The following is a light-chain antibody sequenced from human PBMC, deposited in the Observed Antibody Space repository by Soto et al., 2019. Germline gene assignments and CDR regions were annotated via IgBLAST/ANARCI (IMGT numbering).Light chain of an antibody. J-gene: IGLJ2*01. CDR1: SSDVGRYNY. CDR2: EVS. CDR3: SSYTSSSTLV. V-gene: IGLV2-14*01. Sequence: QSVLTQPASVSASPGQSITISCTGTSSDVGRYNYVSWYQQHPGKAPKLMIYEVSNRPSGISNRFSGSKSGNTASLTLSGLQAEDEADYYCSSYTSSSTLVFGGGTKLTVL.